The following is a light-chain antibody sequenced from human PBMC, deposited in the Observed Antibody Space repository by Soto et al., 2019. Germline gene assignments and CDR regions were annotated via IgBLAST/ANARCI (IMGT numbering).Light chain of an antibody. CDR2: DVS. Sequence: QSALTQPASVSGSPGQPITISCTGTSSDVGTYNYVSWYQQHPGKAPKLMIFDVSNRPSGVSDRFSGSKSGNTASLTISGLQAEDEADYYCSSFTSNSTVLFGGGTKVTVL. CDR3: SSFTSNSTVL. J-gene: IGLJ2*01. CDR1: SSDVGTYNY. V-gene: IGLV2-14*01.